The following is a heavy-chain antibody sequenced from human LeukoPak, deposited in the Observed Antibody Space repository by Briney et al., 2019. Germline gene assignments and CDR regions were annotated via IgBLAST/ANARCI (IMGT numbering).Heavy chain of an antibody. D-gene: IGHD2-2*02. CDR1: GYTFTSYG. V-gene: IGHV1-18*01. J-gene: IGHJ4*02. CDR3: ARGIVVVPAAITIAVAVSYYFDY. Sequence: GASVKVSCKASGYTFTSYGIGWVRQAPGPGREGMGWISAYNGNTNYAQKLQGSVTMTTDTSTSTAYMELRSLRSDDTAVYYCARGIVVVPAAITIAVAVSYYFDYWGQGTLVTVSS. CDR2: ISAYNGNT.